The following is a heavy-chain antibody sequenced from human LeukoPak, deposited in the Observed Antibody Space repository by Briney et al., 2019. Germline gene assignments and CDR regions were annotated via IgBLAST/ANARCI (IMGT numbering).Heavy chain of an antibody. V-gene: IGHV1-18*01. J-gene: IGHJ4*02. CDR3: ATAIVTTVTTPFDY. CDR1: GYTFTSYG. D-gene: IGHD4-17*01. CDR2: ISAYNGNT. Sequence: ASVKVSCKASGYTFTSYGISWVRQAPGQGLEWMGWISAYNGNTNYAQKLQGRVTMTEDTSTDTAYMELSSLRSEDTAVYYCATAIVTTVTTPFDYWGQGTLVTVSS.